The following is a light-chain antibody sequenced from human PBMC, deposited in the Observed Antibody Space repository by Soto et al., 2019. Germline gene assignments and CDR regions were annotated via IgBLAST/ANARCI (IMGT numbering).Light chain of an antibody. CDR2: DVS. CDR3: CSYAGNYTYV. V-gene: IGLV2-11*01. Sequence: QSVLTQPRALSGSPGQSVTISCTGTSSDVGGYNFVSWYQQHPGKAPKLMIYDVSTRPSGVPDCFSGSKSGNTASLTISGLQAEDEADYYCCSYAGNYTYVFGTGTKVTVL. J-gene: IGLJ1*01. CDR1: SSDVGGYNF.